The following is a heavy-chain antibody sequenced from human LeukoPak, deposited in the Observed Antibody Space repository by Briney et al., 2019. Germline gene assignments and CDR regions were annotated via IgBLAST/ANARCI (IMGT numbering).Heavy chain of an antibody. CDR2: INHSGST. Sequence: GSLRLSCAASGFTFSSSAMSWVRQPPGKGLEWIGEINHSGSTNYNPSLKSRVTISVDTSKNQFSLKLSSVTAADTAVYYCAREGGVDYWGQGTLVTVSS. CDR3: AREGGVDY. J-gene: IGHJ4*02. CDR1: GFTFSSSA. V-gene: IGHV4-34*01. D-gene: IGHD1-26*01.